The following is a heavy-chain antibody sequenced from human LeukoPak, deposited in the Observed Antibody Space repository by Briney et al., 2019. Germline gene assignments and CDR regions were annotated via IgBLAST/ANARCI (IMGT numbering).Heavy chain of an antibody. CDR3: ARGTGTTAYFDY. Sequence: GRSLRLSCAASGFTFSDYYMSWIRQAPGKGLEWVSYISSSSSYTKYGDSVKGRFTISRDNAKNSLYLRVNSLRAEDTAVYYCARGTGTTAYFDYWGQGTLVTVSS. CDR2: ISSSSSYT. J-gene: IGHJ4*02. D-gene: IGHD1-1*01. V-gene: IGHV3-11*06. CDR1: GFTFSDYY.